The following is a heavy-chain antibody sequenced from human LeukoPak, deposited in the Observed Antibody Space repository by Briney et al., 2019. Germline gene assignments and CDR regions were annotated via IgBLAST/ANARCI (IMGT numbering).Heavy chain of an antibody. V-gene: IGHV4-61*01. Sequence: SETLSLTCTVSGGSVSSGSYYWSWIRQPPGKGLEWIGYIYYSGSTNYNPSLKSRVTISVDTSKNQFSLKLSSVTAADTAVYYCARGFRGQKYGMDVWGQGTTVTVSS. CDR3: ARGFRGQKYGMDV. J-gene: IGHJ6*02. CDR1: GGSVSSGSYY. CDR2: IYYSGST. D-gene: IGHD5-24*01.